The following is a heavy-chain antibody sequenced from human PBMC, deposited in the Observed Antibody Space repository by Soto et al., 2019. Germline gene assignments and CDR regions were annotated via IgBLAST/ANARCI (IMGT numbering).Heavy chain of an antibody. J-gene: IGHJ6*02. V-gene: IGHV3-23*01. CDR1: GFTFSSYA. Sequence: EVQLLESGGGLVQPGGSLRLSCAASGFTFSSYAMSWVRQAPGKGLEWVSAISGSGGSTYYADSVKGRFTISRDNSKNTLYLQMNSLRAEDTAVYYCAKRGSGVAVARGTGMDVWGQGTTVTVSS. D-gene: IGHD6-19*01. CDR3: AKRGSGVAVARGTGMDV. CDR2: ISGSGGST.